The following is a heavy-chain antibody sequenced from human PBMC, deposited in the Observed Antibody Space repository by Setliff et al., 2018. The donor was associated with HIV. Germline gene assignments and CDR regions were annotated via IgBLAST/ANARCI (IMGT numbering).Heavy chain of an antibody. D-gene: IGHD3-3*01. V-gene: IGHV3-21*03. CDR3: ARPDFWSGHYNY. CDR1: GFTFSSYS. Sequence: GGSLRLSCAASGFTFSSYSMNWVRQAPGKGLEWVSSISSNSSYIYYADSVKGRFTISRDNAKNTLYLQMNSLRAEDTAVYYCARPDFWSGHYNYWGQGTLVTVSS. J-gene: IGHJ4*02. CDR2: ISSNSSYI.